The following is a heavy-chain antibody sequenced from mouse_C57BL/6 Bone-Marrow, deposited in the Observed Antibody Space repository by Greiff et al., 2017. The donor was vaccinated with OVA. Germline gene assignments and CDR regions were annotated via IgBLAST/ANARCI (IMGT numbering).Heavy chain of an antibody. CDR3: AKIGSYYSNYVYYAMDY. CDR1: GFSLTSYG. Sequence: VQLQQSGPGLVQPSQSLSITCTVSGFSLTSYGVHWVRQSPGKGLEWLGVIWRGGSTDYNAAFMSRLSITKDNSKCQVFFKMNSLQADDTAIYYCAKIGSYYSNYVYYAMDYWGQGTSVTVSS. D-gene: IGHD2-5*01. J-gene: IGHJ4*01. V-gene: IGHV2-5*01. CDR2: IWRGGST.